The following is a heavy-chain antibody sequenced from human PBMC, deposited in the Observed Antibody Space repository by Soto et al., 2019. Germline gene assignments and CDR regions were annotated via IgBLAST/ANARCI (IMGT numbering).Heavy chain of an antibody. V-gene: IGHV3-23*01. J-gene: IGHJ4*02. Sequence: LRLSCAASGFTFSSYAMSWVRQAPGKGLEWVSAISGSGGSTYYADSVKGRFTISRDNSKNTLYLQMNSLRAEDTAVYYCAKAPVGYGDYLDFDYWGQGTLVTVSS. CDR3: AKAPVGYGDYLDFDY. CDR1: GFTFSSYA. D-gene: IGHD4-17*01. CDR2: ISGSGGST.